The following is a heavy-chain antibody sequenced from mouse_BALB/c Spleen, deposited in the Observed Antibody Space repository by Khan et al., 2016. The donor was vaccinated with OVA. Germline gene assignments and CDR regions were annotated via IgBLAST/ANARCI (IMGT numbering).Heavy chain of an antibody. CDR1: GFTFSSYS. CDR3: SRDRNYYGSSFYFDY. Sequence: EVELVESGGGLVKPGGSLKLSCAASGFTFSSYSMSWVRQTPEKRLEWVATITSGGSSTYYPDSVQGRFTIYRDNTKNTLYLQMSSLKSEDTAIYSCSRDRNYYGSSFYFDYWGQGTTLTVSS. CDR2: ITSGGSST. V-gene: IGHV5-6-4*01. D-gene: IGHD1-1*01. J-gene: IGHJ2*01.